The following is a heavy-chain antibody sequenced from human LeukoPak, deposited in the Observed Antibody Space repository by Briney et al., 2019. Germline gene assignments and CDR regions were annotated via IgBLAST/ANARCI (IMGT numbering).Heavy chain of an antibody. CDR2: INTNTGNP. V-gene: IGHV7-4-1*02. J-gene: IGHJ4*02. Sequence: ASVKVSCKASGYTFTSYAMNWVRQAPGQGLEWMGWINTNTGNPTYAQGFTGRFVFSLDTSVSTAYLQISSLKAEDTAVYYCARLRGGSSYGDYLSATYYFDYWGQGTPVTVSS. CDR3: ARLRGGSSYGDYLSATYYFDY. D-gene: IGHD4-17*01. CDR1: GYTFTSYA.